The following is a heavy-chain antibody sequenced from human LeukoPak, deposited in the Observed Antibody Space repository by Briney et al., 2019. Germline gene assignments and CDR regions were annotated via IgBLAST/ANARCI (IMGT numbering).Heavy chain of an antibody. V-gene: IGHV4-34*01. J-gene: IGHJ4*02. Sequence: TTSETLSLTCAVYGGSFSGYYWSWIRQPPGKGLEWIGEINHSGSTNYNPSLKSRVTISVDTSKNQFSLKLSSVTAADTAVYYCARGPRIAAAGPDYWGQGTLVTVSS. CDR1: GGSFSGYY. CDR2: INHSGST. CDR3: ARGPRIAAAGPDY. D-gene: IGHD6-13*01.